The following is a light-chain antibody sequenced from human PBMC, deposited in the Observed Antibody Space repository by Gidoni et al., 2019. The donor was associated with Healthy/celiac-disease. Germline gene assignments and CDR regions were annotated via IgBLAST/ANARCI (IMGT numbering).Light chain of an antibody. CDR1: NIGSKN. Sequence: SYELTQPLPVSVALGQTARITCGGNNIGSKNVHWSQQKPGQAPVLVIYRDSNRPSGIPERFSGSNSGNTATLTISRAQAGDEADYYCQVWDSSTVVFGGGTKLTVL. J-gene: IGLJ2*01. CDR3: QVWDSSTVV. CDR2: RDS. V-gene: IGLV3-9*01.